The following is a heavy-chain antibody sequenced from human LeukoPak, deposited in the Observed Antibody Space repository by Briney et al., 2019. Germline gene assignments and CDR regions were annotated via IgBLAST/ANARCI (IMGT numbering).Heavy chain of an antibody. Sequence: SETLSLTCAVYGGSFSGYYWSWIRQPPGKGLEWIGEINHSGSTNYNPSLKSRVTISVDTSKNQFSLKLSSVTAADTAVYYCARGSIVGATTNRFDPWGQGTLVTVSS. J-gene: IGHJ5*02. CDR2: INHSGST. CDR3: ARGSIVGATTNRFDP. V-gene: IGHV4-34*01. D-gene: IGHD1-26*01. CDR1: GGSFSGYY.